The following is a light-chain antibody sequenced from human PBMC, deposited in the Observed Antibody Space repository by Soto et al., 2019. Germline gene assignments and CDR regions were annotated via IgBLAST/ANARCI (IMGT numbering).Light chain of an antibody. Sequence: EIVLTQSPGTLSLSPGERATLSCRASQSISSSYLAWYQQKPGQAPRLLIYGASSMATGIPGRFSGSGSGTDFTLTIGRLEPEDFAVYYCQLYGGSPSLTFGPGTKVDIK. CDR2: GAS. J-gene: IGKJ3*01. CDR3: QLYGGSPSLT. V-gene: IGKV3-20*01. CDR1: QSISSSY.